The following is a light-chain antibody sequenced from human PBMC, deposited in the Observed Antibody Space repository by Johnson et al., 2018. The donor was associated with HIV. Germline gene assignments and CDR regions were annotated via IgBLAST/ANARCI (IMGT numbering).Light chain of an antibody. CDR3: GTWDTSLTTGGV. CDR1: SSNIGNKY. J-gene: IGLJ1*01. Sequence: SVLTQQTSVYVAKGQKVTISCSGSSSNIGNKYVSWYQQLPGTAPKLLIYENSKRPSGIPDRFSGSKSGTSATLGITGLQTGDEANYYCGTWDTSLTTGGVFGTGTKVTVL. CDR2: ENS. V-gene: IGLV1-51*02.